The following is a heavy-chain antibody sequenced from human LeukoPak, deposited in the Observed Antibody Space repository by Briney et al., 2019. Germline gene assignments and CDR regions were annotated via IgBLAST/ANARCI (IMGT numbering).Heavy chain of an antibody. D-gene: IGHD3-16*01. CDR1: GFTFSGSA. CDR2: VKNRGDGMAT. J-gene: IGHJ4*02. CDR3: TTEYFGGFEY. Sequence: GGSLRLSCAASGFTFSGSAMHWVRQAPGKGLEWVGRVKNRGDGMATDYAAPVKGRFITSRDDSKKTVYLQMDSLKTEDTAVYFCTTEYFGGFEYWGQGTLVTVSS. V-gene: IGHV3-15*07.